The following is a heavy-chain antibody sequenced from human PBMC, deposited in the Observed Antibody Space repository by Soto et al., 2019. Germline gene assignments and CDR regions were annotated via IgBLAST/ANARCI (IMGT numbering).Heavy chain of an antibody. D-gene: IGHD3-3*01. CDR1: GFNFRSKD. V-gene: IGHV3-33*01. CDR2: IRNDGSVK. Sequence: QVQLVESGGGVVQPGRSLRLSCEASGFNFRSKDMHWVRQAPGKGLDWVATIRNDGSVKDYADSVKGRFTISRDNSKNTLYLEMNTLRAEDTALYYCASKTIDDFDYWGQGTLVTVSS. CDR3: ASKTIDDFDY. J-gene: IGHJ4*02.